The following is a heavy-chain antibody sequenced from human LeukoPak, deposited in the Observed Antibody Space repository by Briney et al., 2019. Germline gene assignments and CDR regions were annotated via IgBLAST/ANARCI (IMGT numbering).Heavy chain of an antibody. D-gene: IGHD4-17*01. CDR3: AKGGASVTRYVDY. CDR1: GFTFRSYA. CDR2: MSNSGENT. V-gene: IGHV3-30*04. Sequence: GGSLRLSCAASGFTFRSYAMQWVRQTPGKGLEWVGIMSNSGENTFYGEAVKGGFTISRDNSQNTLYLQMNSLRPEDTAVYYCAKGGASVTRYVDYWGQGTLVTVSS. J-gene: IGHJ4*02.